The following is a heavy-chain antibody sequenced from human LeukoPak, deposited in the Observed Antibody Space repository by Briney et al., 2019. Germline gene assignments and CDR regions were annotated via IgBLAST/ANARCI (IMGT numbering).Heavy chain of an antibody. Sequence: SETLSLTCTVSGGFIISSTYYWGWFRQPPGKGPEWIGTIYYNGNTYFTPSLTGRVTISVDTSRNQFSLKLGSVTAADTAIYYCASRGYGFDYWGQGSLVIASS. CDR3: ASRGYGFDY. D-gene: IGHD3-22*01. CDR1: GGFIISSTYY. V-gene: IGHV4-39*07. J-gene: IGHJ4*02. CDR2: IYYNGNT.